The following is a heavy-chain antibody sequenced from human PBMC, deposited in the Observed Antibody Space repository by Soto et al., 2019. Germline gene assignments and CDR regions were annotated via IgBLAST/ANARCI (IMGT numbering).Heavy chain of an antibody. CDR1: GYKFTGDH. V-gene: IGHV1-46*03. J-gene: IGHJ4*02. CDR3: ARGEVHSSGWNFDF. CDR2: INPNSGST. D-gene: IGHD6-19*01. Sequence: QVQLVQSGAEVRKPGASVKVSCKASGYKFTGDHLHWVRQTPGLGLEWMGRINPNSGSTNYAQKFQGRVTLTRDTSTTTAYMELSILRSEDTAVYYCARGEVHSSGWNFDFWGQGTLVTVSS.